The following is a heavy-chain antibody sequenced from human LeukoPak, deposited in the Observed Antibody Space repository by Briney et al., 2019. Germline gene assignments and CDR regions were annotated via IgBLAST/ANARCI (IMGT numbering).Heavy chain of an antibody. Sequence: PGGSLRLSCAASGFTFSSDAMSWVRQAPGKGLEWVSTVSGSGDSTYYADSVKGRFTLSRDNSKNTLSLQMNSLRAEDTALYYCAKSYNYGSGSYYNHFDSWGQGTLVTVSS. CDR3: AKSYNYGSGSYYNHFDS. CDR2: VSGSGDST. D-gene: IGHD3-10*01. CDR1: GFTFSSDA. J-gene: IGHJ4*02. V-gene: IGHV3-23*01.